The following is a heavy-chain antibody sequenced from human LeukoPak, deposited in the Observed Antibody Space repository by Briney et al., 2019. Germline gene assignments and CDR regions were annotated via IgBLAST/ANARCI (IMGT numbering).Heavy chain of an antibody. CDR2: IYYSGST. J-gene: IGHJ4*02. D-gene: IGHD6-19*01. Sequence: PSETLSLTCTVSGGSISGYYWSWIRQPPGKGLEWIGYIYYSGSTHYNPSLKSRVTISVDTSKNQFSLKLSSVTAADTAVYYCARSRWLILWGQGTLVTVSS. V-gene: IGHV4-59*08. CDR3: ARSRWLIL. CDR1: GGSISGYY.